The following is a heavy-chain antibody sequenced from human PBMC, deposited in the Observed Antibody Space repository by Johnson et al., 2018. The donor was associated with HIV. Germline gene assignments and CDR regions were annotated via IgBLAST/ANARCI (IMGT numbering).Heavy chain of an antibody. CDR2: INWNGGST. J-gene: IGHJ3*02. D-gene: IGHD3-22*01. CDR3: ARSVGYSDSSGYYYVDAFDI. V-gene: IGHV3-20*04. CDR1: GFTFDDYG. Sequence: VQLVESGGGVVRPGGSLRLSCAASGFTFDDYGMSWVRQAPGKGLEWVSGINWNGGSTGYADSVKGRFTISRDNAKNSLYLQMNSLRAEDTALYYCARSVGYSDSSGYYYVDAFDIWGQGTMVTVSS.